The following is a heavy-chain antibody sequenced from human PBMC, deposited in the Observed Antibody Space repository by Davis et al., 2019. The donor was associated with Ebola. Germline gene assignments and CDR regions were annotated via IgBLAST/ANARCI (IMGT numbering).Heavy chain of an antibody. CDR3: ARDHPLPYGDYGALVY. V-gene: IGHV1-69*13. D-gene: IGHD4-17*01. J-gene: IGHJ4*02. Sequence: SVKVSCKASGGTFSSYAISWVRQAPGQGLEWMGGIIPIFGTANYAQKFQGRVTITADESTSTAYMELSSLRSEDTAVYYCARDHPLPYGDYGALVYWGQGTLVTVSS. CDR2: IIPIFGTA. CDR1: GGTFSSYA.